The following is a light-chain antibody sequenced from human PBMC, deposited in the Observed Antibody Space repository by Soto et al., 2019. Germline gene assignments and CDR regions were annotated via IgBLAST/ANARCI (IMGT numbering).Light chain of an antibody. CDR2: AAS. V-gene: IGKV1-27*01. CDR3: QNYDSAPIT. J-gene: IGKJ5*01. CDR1: QGISNY. Sequence: DIQMTQSPSSLSASVGNRVSITCRASQGISNYLAWYQQKPGRVPKALIYAASTLQPGVPSRFSGSGSGTDLTLTINSLQPDDIATYYCQNYDSAPITFGQGTRL.